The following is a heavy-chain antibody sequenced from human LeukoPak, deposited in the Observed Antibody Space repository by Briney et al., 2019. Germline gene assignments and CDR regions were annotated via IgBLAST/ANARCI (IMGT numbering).Heavy chain of an antibody. D-gene: IGHD5-24*01. CDR3: AKDIQLST. CDR2: IWYDGSYK. V-gene: IGHV3-33*06. CDR1: EFSFGSYA. J-gene: IGHJ3*01. Sequence: GGSLRLSCAASEFSFGSYALHWVRQAPGKGLEWVAVIWYDGSYKYHTDSVKGRFTISRDNSKNTLSLQMNSLRVEDTAIYYCAKDIQLSTWGLGTRVTVSS.